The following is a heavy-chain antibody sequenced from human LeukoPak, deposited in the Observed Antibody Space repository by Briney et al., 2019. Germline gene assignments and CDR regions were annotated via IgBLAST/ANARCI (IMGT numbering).Heavy chain of an antibody. V-gene: IGHV3-30*18. D-gene: IGHD1-1*01. CDR2: ISYDGSNK. CDR3: AKGLGRYNRNDGAFDY. J-gene: IGHJ4*02. Sequence: GGSLRLSCAASGFTFSSYGMHWVRQAPGKGLEWVAVISYDGSNKYYADSVKGRFTISRDNSKNTLYLQMNSLRAEDTAVYYCAKGLGRYNRNDGAFDYWGRGTLVTVSS. CDR1: GFTFSSYG.